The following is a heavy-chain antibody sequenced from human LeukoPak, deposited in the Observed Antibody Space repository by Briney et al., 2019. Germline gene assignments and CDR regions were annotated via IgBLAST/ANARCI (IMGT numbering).Heavy chain of an antibody. V-gene: IGHV4-38-2*02. J-gene: IGHJ6*03. CDR1: GYSISRGYY. Sequence: SETLSLTCTASGYSISRGYYWGWIRQPPGKGLEWIGSIYHSGSTCYSPSLNSRVTISVDTSQNQFSLKLSSVTAVDTAVYYCARVYCSGGSCYSARGNYYYYYMDVWGKGTTVTVSS. D-gene: IGHD2-15*01. CDR2: IYHSGST. CDR3: ARVYCSGGSCYSARGNYYYYYMDV.